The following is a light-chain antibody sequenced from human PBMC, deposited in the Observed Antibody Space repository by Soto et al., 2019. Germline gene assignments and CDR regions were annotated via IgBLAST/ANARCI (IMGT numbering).Light chain of an antibody. CDR2: DAS. J-gene: IGKJ1*01. CDR3: QQYNSYSST. V-gene: IGKV1-5*01. Sequence: DIQMTQSPSTLSASVGDRVTITCRASQSISSWLAWYQQQPGKAPKLLIYDASSLESGVPSRFSGSGSGKEFTLTISSLQPDDFATYYCQQYNSYSSTFGQGTKVEIK. CDR1: QSISSW.